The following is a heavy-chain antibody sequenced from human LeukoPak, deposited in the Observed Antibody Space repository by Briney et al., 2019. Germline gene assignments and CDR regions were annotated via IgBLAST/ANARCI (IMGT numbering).Heavy chain of an antibody. Sequence: GGSLRLSCAASGFTFSSYSMNWVRQAPGKGLEGVSSISSRSSYIYYADSVKGRFTISRDNAKNSLYLQMNSLRAEDTAVYYCATGSSTHGEYYFDYWGQGTLVTVSS. J-gene: IGHJ4*02. D-gene: IGHD2-2*01. CDR2: ISSRSSYI. CDR1: GFTFSSYS. V-gene: IGHV3-21*01. CDR3: ATGSSTHGEYYFDY.